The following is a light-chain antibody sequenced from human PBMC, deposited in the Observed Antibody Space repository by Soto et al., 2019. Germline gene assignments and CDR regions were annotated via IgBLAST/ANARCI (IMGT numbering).Light chain of an antibody. J-gene: IGKJ2*01. CDR2: GAS. CDR1: QSVSSTY. V-gene: IGKV3-20*01. Sequence: IVLTQSAGTLSLSPGERATLSCRASQSVSSTYIAWYQQNPGQAHRLLIYGASSRAAGIPDRFSGSGSGRDFTLTISTLESEDFAVYFCQQYGRSPPFTFGQGTKVEIK. CDR3: QQYGRSPPFT.